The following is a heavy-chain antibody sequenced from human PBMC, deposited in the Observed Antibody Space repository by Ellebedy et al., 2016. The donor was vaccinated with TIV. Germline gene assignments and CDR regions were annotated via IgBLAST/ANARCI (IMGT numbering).Heavy chain of an antibody. CDR1: GGSFSGYY. J-gene: IGHJ6*03. Sequence: SETLSLXCAVYGGSFSGYYWSWIRQPPGKGLEWIGEINHSGSTNYNPSLKSRVTISVDTSKNQFSLKLSSVTAADTAVYYCASWGRKKDSSSWWEGYYYYMDVWGKGTTVTVSS. CDR3: ASWGRKKDSSSWWEGYYYYMDV. V-gene: IGHV4-34*01. CDR2: INHSGST. D-gene: IGHD6-13*01.